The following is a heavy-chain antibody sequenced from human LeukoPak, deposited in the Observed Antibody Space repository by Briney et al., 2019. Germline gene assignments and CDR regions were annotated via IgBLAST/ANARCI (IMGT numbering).Heavy chain of an antibody. CDR2: ISYDGSNK. D-gene: IGHD2-15*01. CDR1: GFTFSSYG. J-gene: IGHJ4*02. Sequence: GGSLRLSCAASGFTFSSYGMHWVRQAPGKGLEWVAVISYDGSNKYYADSVKGRFTISRDNSKNTLYLQMNRLRAEDTAVYYCANTAATDYFDYWGQETLVTVSS. CDR3: ANTAATDYFDY. V-gene: IGHV3-30*18.